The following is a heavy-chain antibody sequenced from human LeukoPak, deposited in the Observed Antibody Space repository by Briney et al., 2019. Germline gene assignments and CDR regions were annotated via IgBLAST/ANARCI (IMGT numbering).Heavy chain of an antibody. J-gene: IGHJ6*03. CDR2: IYHSGST. CDR1: GGSISSSNW. V-gene: IGHV4-4*02. Sequence: PSGTLSLTCAVSGGSISSSNWWSWVRQPLGKGLEWIGEIYHSGSTNYNPSLKSRVTISVATSKNQFSLKLSSVTAADTAVYFCARGRVSSSTWHSTYYYYFYMDVWGKGTTVTVSS. CDR3: ARGRVSSSTWHSTYYYYFYMDV. D-gene: IGHD4-11*01.